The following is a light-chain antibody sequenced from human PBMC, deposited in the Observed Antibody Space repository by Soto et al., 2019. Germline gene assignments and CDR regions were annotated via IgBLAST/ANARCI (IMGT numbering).Light chain of an antibody. CDR3: QQYGTSPNT. V-gene: IGKV3-20*01. J-gene: IGKJ2*01. CDR1: QSVNNNY. CDR2: LAS. Sequence: EVVLTQSPGTLSLSPGERATLSCRASQSVNNNYVAWYQQRPGQAPRLLVYLASGRAAGIPDRFSGSGSGTGFTLTISRLEPEDFAMYYCQQYGTSPNTFGQGTKLEIK.